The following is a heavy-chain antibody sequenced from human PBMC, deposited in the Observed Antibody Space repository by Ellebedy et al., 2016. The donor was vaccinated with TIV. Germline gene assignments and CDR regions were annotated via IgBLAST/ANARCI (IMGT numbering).Heavy chain of an antibody. CDR3: ARGRENCSGGSCDPLGYFDY. D-gene: IGHD2-15*01. CDR1: GFTFSRYW. Sequence: PAGSLRLSCAASGFTFSRYWMSWVRRAPGKGLEWVANIKQDGSEKYYVDSVKGRFTISRDNAKNTLYLQMNSLRAEDTAVYYCARGRENCSGGSCDPLGYFDYWGQGTLVTVSS. CDR2: IKQDGSEK. V-gene: IGHV3-7*02. J-gene: IGHJ4*02.